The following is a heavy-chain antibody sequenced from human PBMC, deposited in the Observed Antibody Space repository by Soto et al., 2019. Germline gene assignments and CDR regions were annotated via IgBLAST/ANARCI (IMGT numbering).Heavy chain of an antibody. J-gene: IGHJ3*02. CDR1: GFTFSSYG. V-gene: IGHV3-30*18. Sequence: HPGGSLRLSCAASGFTFSSYGMHWVRQAPGKGLEWVAVISYDGSNKYYADSVKGRFTISRDNSKNTLYLQMNSLRAEDTAVYYCAKDLSSSDAFDIWGQGTMVTVSS. CDR3: AKDLSSSDAFDI. CDR2: ISYDGSNK. D-gene: IGHD6-6*01.